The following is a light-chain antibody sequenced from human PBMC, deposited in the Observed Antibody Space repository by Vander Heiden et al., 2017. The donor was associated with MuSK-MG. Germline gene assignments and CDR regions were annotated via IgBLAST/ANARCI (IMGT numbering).Light chain of an antibody. Sequence: DIQMTQSPASLSGSLGDTVTITCRASQTISSKLNWYQQRPGRVPKLLIYGASSLQSGVPSRFSGSESGTDFNLTISSLQPEDFASYYCQQSDSIPYSFGQGTTLEI. CDR1: QTISSK. CDR2: GAS. CDR3: QQSDSIPYS. J-gene: IGKJ2*01. V-gene: IGKV1-39*01.